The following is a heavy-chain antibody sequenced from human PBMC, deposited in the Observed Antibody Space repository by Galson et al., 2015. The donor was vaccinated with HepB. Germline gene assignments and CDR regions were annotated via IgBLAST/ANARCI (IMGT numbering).Heavy chain of an antibody. J-gene: IGHJ2*01. CDR1: GYTFTEYF. CDR3: ARVRSGWARDSYFDL. D-gene: IGHD6-19*01. CDR2: INPNSGGT. Sequence: SVKVSCKASGYTFTEYFMHWVRQAPGQGLEWMGWINPNSGGTNYAQKFGRWVTMTRDTSISTAYMELNSLRSEDTAVYYCARVRSGWARDSYFDLWGRGTLVTVSS. V-gene: IGHV1-2*04.